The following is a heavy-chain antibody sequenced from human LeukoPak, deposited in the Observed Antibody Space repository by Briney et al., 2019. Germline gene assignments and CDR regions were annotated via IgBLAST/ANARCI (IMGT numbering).Heavy chain of an antibody. J-gene: IGHJ6*03. CDR1: GGSFSGYY. CDR2: INHSGST. Sequence: SETLSLTCAVYGGSFSGYYWSWIRQPPGKGLEWIGEINHSGSTNYNPSLKSRVTISVDTSKNQFSLKLSSVTAADTAVYYCARARPAPTRDRSMDVWGKGTTVTVSS. CDR3: ARARPAPTRDRSMDV. V-gene: IGHV4-34*01. D-gene: IGHD3-16*02.